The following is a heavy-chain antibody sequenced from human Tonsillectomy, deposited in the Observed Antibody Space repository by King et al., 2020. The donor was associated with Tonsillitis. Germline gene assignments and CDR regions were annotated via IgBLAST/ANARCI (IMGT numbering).Heavy chain of an antibody. CDR2: IYYSGST. CDR3: ARVPTYDFWGGYPLFGMDV. J-gene: IGHJ6*02. V-gene: IGHV4-59*01. CDR1: GGSISSYY. Sequence: QLQLQESGPGLVKPSETLSLTCTVSGGSISSYYWSWIRQPPGKGLEWIGYIYYSGSTNYNPSLKSRVTISVDTSKNQFSLKLSSVTAADTAVYYCARVPTYDFWGGYPLFGMDVWGQGTTVTVSS. D-gene: IGHD3-3*01.